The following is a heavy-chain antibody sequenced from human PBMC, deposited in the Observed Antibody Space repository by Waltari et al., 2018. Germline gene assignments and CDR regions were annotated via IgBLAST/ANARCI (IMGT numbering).Heavy chain of an antibody. V-gene: IGHV3-23*01. D-gene: IGHD6-6*01. Sequence: EVQLLESGGGVVQPGGSLRLSCAASGFTFSSYAMSWVRQAPGKGLEWVSAISCSGGSTSYSDSVTGRFTISSDNSKNTLDLQMNRRRAEDTAVQYCAKGTRSSPYYYGMDVWGQGSTVTVSS. CDR3: AKGTRSSPYYYGMDV. CDR2: ISCSGGST. CDR1: GFTFSSYA. J-gene: IGHJ6*02.